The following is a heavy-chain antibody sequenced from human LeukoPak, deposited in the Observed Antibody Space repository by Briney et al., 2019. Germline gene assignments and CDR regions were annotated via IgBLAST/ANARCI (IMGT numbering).Heavy chain of an antibody. CDR2: FDPEDGET. J-gene: IGHJ4*02. V-gene: IGHV1-24*01. CDR3: ATDRGGYYYDSSGYYLTD. CDR1: GYTLTELS. Sequence: ASVKVSCKVSGYTLTELSVHWVRQAPGKGLEWMGGFDPEDGETIYAQKFQGRVTMTEDTSTDTAYMELSSLRSEDTAVYYCATDRGGYYYDSSGYYLTDWGQGTLVTVSS. D-gene: IGHD3-22*01.